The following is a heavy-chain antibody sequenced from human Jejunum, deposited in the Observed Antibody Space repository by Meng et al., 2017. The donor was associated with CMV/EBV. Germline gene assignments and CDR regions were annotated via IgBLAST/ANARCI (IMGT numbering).Heavy chain of an antibody. CDR3: AKGSTARNYFDY. CDR1: GCTISNYY. CDR2: ISPSSNYI. D-gene: IGHD4-17*01. V-gene: IGHV3-21*01. Sequence: SGCTISNYYRTWVRQSPGKGLEWVSSISPSSNYIYYAASERGRFTTARNNDKNSPYLEMNSPRADDTAVYYGAKGSTARNYFDYWGQGTRVTVSS. J-gene: IGHJ4*02.